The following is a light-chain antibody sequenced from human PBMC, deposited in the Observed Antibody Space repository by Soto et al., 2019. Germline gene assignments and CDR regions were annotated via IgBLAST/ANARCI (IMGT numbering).Light chain of an antibody. CDR2: EVS. J-gene: IGLJ1*01. V-gene: IGLV2-8*01. CDR1: SSDVGYSNS. Sequence: QSALTQPPSASGSPGQSVTISCTATSSDVGYSNSVCWHQQHPGKAPKLMIYEVSKRATGVPDRFSGSKSGNTASLTVSGLQAEDEADYYCSSYAGSYTFVFGTGTKLTVL. CDR3: SSYAGSYTFV.